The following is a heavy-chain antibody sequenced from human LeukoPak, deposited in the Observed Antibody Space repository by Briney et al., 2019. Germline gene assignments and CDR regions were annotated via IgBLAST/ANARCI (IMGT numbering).Heavy chain of an antibody. CDR2: IYYSGST. V-gene: IGHV4-39*07. D-gene: IGHD4-23*01. Sequence: SETLSLTCTVSGGSISSSNYYWGWIRQPQGKGREWIGNIYYSGSTYDDPSRKSRVTISVNTAKNQFSLKLSSVTAADTAVYYCARWGTGPMTTVVTDAFDIWGQGTMVTVSS. J-gene: IGHJ3*02. CDR1: GGSISSSNYY. CDR3: ARWGTGPMTTVVTDAFDI.